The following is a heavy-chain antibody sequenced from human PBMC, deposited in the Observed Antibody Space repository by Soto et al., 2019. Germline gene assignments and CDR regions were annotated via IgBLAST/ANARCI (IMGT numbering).Heavy chain of an antibody. V-gene: IGHV1-3*01. J-gene: IGHJ4*02. CDR2: INAGNGDT. CDR3: ARSIVVVTALDY. D-gene: IGHD2-21*02. CDR1: GYTFTRNS. Sequence: ASGKVSCKASGYTFTRNSIHWVRQAPGQRLEWIGRINAGNGDTKYSQKFQGRVTITRDTSASAAYMELSSLRSEDTAVYYCARSIVVVTALDYWGQGTLVTVS.